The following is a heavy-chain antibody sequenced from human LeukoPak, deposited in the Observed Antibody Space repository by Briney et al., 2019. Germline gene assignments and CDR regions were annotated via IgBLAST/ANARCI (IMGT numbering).Heavy chain of an antibody. CDR3: ARGYCSSTSCLGWYFDL. V-gene: IGHV1-69*05. J-gene: IGHJ2*01. CDR1: GGTFGSYA. D-gene: IGHD2-2*01. Sequence: SVKVSCKASGGTFGSYAISWVRQAPGQGLEWMGGIIPIFGTANYAQKFQGRVTITTDESTSTAYMELSSLRSEDTAVYYCARGYCSSTSCLGWYFDLWGRGTLVTVSS. CDR2: IIPIFGTA.